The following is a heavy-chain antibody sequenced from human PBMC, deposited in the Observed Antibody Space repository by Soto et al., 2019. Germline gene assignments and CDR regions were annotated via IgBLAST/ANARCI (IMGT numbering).Heavy chain of an antibody. CDR2: ISYDGSNK. CDR3: AKDRPSGSRPYYYGMDV. D-gene: IGHD1-26*01. Sequence: QVQLVESGGGVVQPGRSLRLSCAASGFTFSSYGMHWVRQAPGKWLEWVAVISYDGSNKYYADSVKGRFTISRDNSKNTQYLQMNSMRAEDTAVYYCAKDRPSGSRPYYYGMDVWGQGTTVTVSS. V-gene: IGHV3-30*18. J-gene: IGHJ6*02. CDR1: GFTFSSYG.